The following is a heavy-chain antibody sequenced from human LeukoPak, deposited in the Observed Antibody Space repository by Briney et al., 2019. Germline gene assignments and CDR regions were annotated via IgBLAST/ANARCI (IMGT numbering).Heavy chain of an antibody. CDR3: ARSAIDVYYYDSRADKDAFDM. D-gene: IGHD3-22*01. CDR1: GGSFSDYY. J-gene: IGHJ3*02. Sequence: SETLSLTCAVYGGSFSDYYWSWIRQPPGKGLEWIGEINHRRSTNYNPSLKSRVTISVDTSKNQFSLRLSSVTAADTAVYYCARSAIDVYYYDSRADKDAFDMWGQGTMVTVSS. CDR2: INHRRST. V-gene: IGHV4-34*01.